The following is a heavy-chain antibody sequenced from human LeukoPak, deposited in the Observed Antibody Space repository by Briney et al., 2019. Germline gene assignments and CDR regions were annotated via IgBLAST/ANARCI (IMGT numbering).Heavy chain of an antibody. J-gene: IGHJ4*02. D-gene: IGHD3-22*01. CDR1: GGSVSSGSYY. CDR3: ARQLYYYDSSGYYHLFFDY. V-gene: IGHV4-39*01. CDR2: IYYSGST. Sequence: SETLSLTCTVSGGSVSSGSYYWGWIRQPPGKGLEWIGSIYYSGSTYYNPSLKSRVTISVDTSKNQFSLKLSSVTAADTAVYYCARQLYYYDSSGYYHLFFDYWGQGTLVTVSS.